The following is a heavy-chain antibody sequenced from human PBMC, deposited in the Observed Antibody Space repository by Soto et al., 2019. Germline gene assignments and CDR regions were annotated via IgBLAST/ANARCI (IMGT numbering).Heavy chain of an antibody. D-gene: IGHD2-8*01. CDR3: ARGMNQRYAVDY. Sequence: EVQLVESGGGLVQPGESLRLSCAASGFTFSSYWMHWVRQAPGKGLVWVSRIYSDGSSTNYADSVKGRFTISRDNAKNTLYLQMNSLRAEDTGVYYCARGMNQRYAVDYWGQGTLVNVSS. CDR1: GFTFSSYW. J-gene: IGHJ4*02. V-gene: IGHV3-74*01. CDR2: IYSDGSST.